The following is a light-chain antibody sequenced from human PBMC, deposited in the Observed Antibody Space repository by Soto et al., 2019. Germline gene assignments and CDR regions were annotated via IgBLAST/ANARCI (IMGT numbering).Light chain of an antibody. CDR3: SSFSTSGTTVI. Sequence: QSALTQPASVSGSPGQSITISCTGTNNDVGAYPYVSWYQQHPGTAPKLIIYEVTNRPSGISDRFSGSKSGNTASLTISGLQAEDESDYYCSSFSTSGTTVIVGGGTKLTVL. V-gene: IGLV2-14*01. CDR2: EVT. CDR1: NNDVGAYPY. J-gene: IGLJ2*01.